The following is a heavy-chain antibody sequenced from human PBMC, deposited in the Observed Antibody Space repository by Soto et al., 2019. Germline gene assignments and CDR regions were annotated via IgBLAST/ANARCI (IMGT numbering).Heavy chain of an antibody. V-gene: IGHV3-48*02. J-gene: IGHJ5*02. CDR2: ISSSSSTI. D-gene: IGHD3-3*01. CDR1: GFTFSSNS. Sequence: EVQVVEAGGVLVQPGGSLRLACAAAGFTFSSNSLHWVRQAPGKGLEWISYISSSSSTIYADSVKGRFTISRDNAKNSLYLQMNILRYEDPAVYSCARVIWSGHRPSDLWGQGTLFTVSS. CDR3: ARVIWSGHRPSDL.